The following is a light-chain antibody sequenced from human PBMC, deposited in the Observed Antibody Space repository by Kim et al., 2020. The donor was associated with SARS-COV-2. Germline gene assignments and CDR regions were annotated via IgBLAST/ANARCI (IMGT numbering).Light chain of an antibody. CDR2: DVS. V-gene: IGLV2-14*04. J-gene: IGLJ2*01. CDR1: SSDVAVYKY. CDR3: SSYTTTSTL. Sequence: PGKSMTISCTESSSDVAVYKYVSWYQQHPGKAPKLMIYDVSKRPSGVSNRFSGSKSGNTASLTISGLQAEDEADYYCSSYTTTSTLFGGGTKLTVL.